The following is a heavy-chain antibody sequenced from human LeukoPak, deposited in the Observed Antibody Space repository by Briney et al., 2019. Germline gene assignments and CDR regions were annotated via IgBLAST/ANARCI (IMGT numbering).Heavy chain of an antibody. J-gene: IGHJ3*02. D-gene: IGHD6-6*01. Sequence: SETLSLTCTVSGGSISSSSYYWGWIRQPPGKGLEWIGSIHYSGSTYYNPSLKSRVTISVDTSKNQFSLKLSSVTAADTAVYYCARDLVEYSSSGDAFDIWGQGTMVTVSS. CDR3: ARDLVEYSSSGDAFDI. CDR1: GGSISSSSYY. CDR2: IHYSGST. V-gene: IGHV4-39*07.